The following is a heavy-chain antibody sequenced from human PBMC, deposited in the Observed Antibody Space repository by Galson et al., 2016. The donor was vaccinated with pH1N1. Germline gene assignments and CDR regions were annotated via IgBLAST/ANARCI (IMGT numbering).Heavy chain of an antibody. J-gene: IGHJ6*03. CDR3: ARDLGYAYGFYYYYMDV. CDR2: ISRSVTNI. Sequence: SLRLSCAASGFSLSSYSMNWVRLAPGKGLEWVSYISRSVTNIYYAGSVKGRFTISRDTAKNSLYLQMDSPRLDDTAVYFCARDLGYAYGFYYYYMDVWGKGTTVTVSS. CDR1: GFSLSSYS. D-gene: IGHD5-18*01. V-gene: IGHV3-48*04.